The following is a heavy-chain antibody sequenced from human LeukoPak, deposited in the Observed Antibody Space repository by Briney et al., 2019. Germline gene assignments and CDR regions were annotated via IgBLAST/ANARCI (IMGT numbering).Heavy chain of an antibody. D-gene: IGHD3-22*01. CDR1: GGSISSYY. CDR3: ARTYYGNWFDP. V-gene: IGHV4-59*01. J-gene: IGHJ5*02. Sequence: SETLSLTCTVSGGSISSYYWSWIRQPPGKGLEWIGYIYYSGSTNYNPSLKSRVTISVDTSKHQFSLKLSSVTAADTAMYYCARTYYGNWFDPWGQGTLVTVSS. CDR2: IYYSGST.